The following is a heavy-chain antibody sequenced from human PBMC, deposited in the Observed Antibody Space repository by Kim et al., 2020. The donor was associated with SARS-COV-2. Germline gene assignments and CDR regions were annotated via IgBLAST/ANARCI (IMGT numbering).Heavy chain of an antibody. D-gene: IGHD3-3*01. CDR1: GYTFTSYG. J-gene: IGHJ6*02. Sequence: ASVKVSCKASGYTFTSYGISWVRQAPGQGLEWMGWISAYNGNTNYAQKLQGRVTMTTDTSTSTAYMELRSLRSDDTAVYYCARDFSGVSTITIFGVVTDYYYGMDVWGQGTTVTVSS. CDR3: ARDFSGVSTITIFGVVTDYYYGMDV. V-gene: IGHV1-18*01. CDR2: ISAYNGNT.